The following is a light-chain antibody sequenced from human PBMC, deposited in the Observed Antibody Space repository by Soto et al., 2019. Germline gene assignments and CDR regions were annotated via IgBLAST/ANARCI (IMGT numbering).Light chain of an antibody. V-gene: IGLV1-44*01. CDR3: ASWDDNLNGPV. J-gene: IGLJ3*02. CDR2: SNN. CDR1: SSNVGGSYP. Sequence: QSVLTQPPSASGTPGQTVTLSCSGGSSNVGGSYPVNWYQQFPGTAPKLIIYSNNQRPSGVPDRFSGSKSGTSASLAISGLQSEDEAEYYCASWDDNLNGPVFGGGTKLTVL.